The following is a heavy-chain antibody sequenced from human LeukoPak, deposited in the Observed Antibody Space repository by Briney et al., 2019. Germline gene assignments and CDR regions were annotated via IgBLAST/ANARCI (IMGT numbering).Heavy chain of an antibody. J-gene: IGHJ5*02. CDR2: INPNSGGT. V-gene: IGHV1-2*02. D-gene: IGHD3-9*01. Sequence: ASVKVSCKASGYTFTGYYTHWVRQAPGQGLEWMGWINPNSGGTNYAQKFQGRVTMTRDTSISTAYMELSRLRSDDTAVYYCARVPSLTGYWFDPWGQGTLVTVSS. CDR1: GYTFTGYY. CDR3: ARVPSLTGYWFDP.